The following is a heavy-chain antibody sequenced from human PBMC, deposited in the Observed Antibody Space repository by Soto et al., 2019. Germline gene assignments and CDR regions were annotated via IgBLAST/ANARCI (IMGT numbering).Heavy chain of an antibody. Sequence: GGSLRLSCAASGFTFSGSAVHWVRQASWKGLEWIGRIRSRANSYATAYAASVEGRFIISREDSKNTAYLQMNSLKTEDTAVYYCARHDYCSGGSCFSTAIDYWGQGTLVTVSS. CDR2: IRSRANSYAT. J-gene: IGHJ4*02. D-gene: IGHD2-15*01. V-gene: IGHV3-73*01. CDR3: ARHDYCSGGSCFSTAIDY. CDR1: GFTFSGSA.